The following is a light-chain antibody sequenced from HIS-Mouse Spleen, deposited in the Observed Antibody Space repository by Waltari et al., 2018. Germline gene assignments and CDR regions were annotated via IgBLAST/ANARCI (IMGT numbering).Light chain of an antibody. V-gene: IGLV2-14*01. CDR3: SSYTRSSTLV. J-gene: IGLJ3*02. Sequence: QSALTQPASVSGSPGQSITISCPGTSSDVGGYNYVSWYQQHPGKATKLMIYEVSNRPSGVSNRFSGSTSGNTASLTISGLQAEDEADYYCSSYTRSSTLVFGGGTKLTVL. CDR1: SSDVGGYNY. CDR2: EVS.